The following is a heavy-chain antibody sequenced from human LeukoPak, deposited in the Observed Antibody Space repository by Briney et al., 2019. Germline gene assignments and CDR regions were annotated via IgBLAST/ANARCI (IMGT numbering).Heavy chain of an antibody. CDR3: ARARTYYYDSSGYQLDY. V-gene: IGHV4-38-2*02. J-gene: IGHJ4*02. CDR1: GYSISSGYY. CDR2: IYHSGST. D-gene: IGHD3-22*01. Sequence: SETLSLICTVSGYSISSGYYWGWIRQPPGKGLEWIGSIYHSGSTYYNPSLKSRVTISVDTSKNQFSLKLSSVTAADTAVYYCARARTYYYDSSGYQLDYWGQGTLVTVSS.